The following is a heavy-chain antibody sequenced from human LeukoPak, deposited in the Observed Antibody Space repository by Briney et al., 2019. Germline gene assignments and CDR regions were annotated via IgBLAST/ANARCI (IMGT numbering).Heavy chain of an antibody. CDR3: AITRINGEFDG. CDR1: LGFFRGHY. D-gene: IGHD3-10*01. V-gene: IGHV4-34*01. Sequence: SQTLSLTCAVYLGFFRGHYWSWIRQPPGQGREWIGEVNHSENSNHNPSLNTRVTISFETTKHQFSLKVNSVAAEGTVLYYCAITRINGEFDGWGQGALVTVSP. J-gene: IGHJ4*02. CDR2: VNHSENS.